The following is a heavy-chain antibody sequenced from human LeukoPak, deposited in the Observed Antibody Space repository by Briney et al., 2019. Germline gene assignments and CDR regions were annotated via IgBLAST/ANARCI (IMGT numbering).Heavy chain of an antibody. V-gene: IGHV3-7*01. J-gene: IGHJ3*02. CDR1: GFTFSSYW. CDR3: ARSIFGVVIKFLAFDI. D-gene: IGHD3-3*01. CDR2: IKQDGSEK. Sequence: EGSLRLSCAASGFTFSSYWMTWVRQAPVKGLEGVANIKQDGSEKYYVDSVKGRFTISRDNAKNSLYLQMNSLRAEDTAVYYCARSIFGVVIKFLAFDIWGQGTMVTVSS.